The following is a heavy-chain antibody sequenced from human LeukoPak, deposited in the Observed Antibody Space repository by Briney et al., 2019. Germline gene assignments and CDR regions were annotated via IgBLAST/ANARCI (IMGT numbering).Heavy chain of an antibody. Sequence: PSETLSLTCAVSGGSISSGGYSWSWMRQPPGKGLVWVGYIYHSGNSYYNPSLTSRVTISVDRSKNQFSLKLSSVTAADTAVYYCARGYCGGDCLYYYYGMDVWGQGTTVTVSS. CDR1: GGSISSGGYS. D-gene: IGHD2-21*02. V-gene: IGHV4-30-2*01. CDR2: IYHSGNS. CDR3: ARGYCGGDCLYYYYGMDV. J-gene: IGHJ6*02.